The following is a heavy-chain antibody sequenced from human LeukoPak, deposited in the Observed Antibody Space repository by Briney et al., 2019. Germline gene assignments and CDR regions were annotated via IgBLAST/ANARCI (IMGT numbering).Heavy chain of an antibody. V-gene: IGHV4-59*01. D-gene: IGHD6-13*01. Sequence: SETLSLTCTVSGGSISSYYWSWIRQPPGKGLEWIGYIYYSGSTNYNPSPKSRVTISVDTSKNQFSLKLSSVTAADTAVYYCARGRRYSSSWYRGPEHRDAFDIWGQGTMVTVSS. CDR1: GGSISSYY. CDR2: IYYSGST. CDR3: ARGRRYSSSWYRGPEHRDAFDI. J-gene: IGHJ3*02.